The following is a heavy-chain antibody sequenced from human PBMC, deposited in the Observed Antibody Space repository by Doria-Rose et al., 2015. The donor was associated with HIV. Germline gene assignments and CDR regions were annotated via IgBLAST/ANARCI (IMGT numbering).Heavy chain of an antibody. CDR2: MFSDDGR. V-gene: IGHV2-26*01. D-gene: IGHD6-13*01. CDR3: ARIKSSRWYHKYYFDF. J-gene: IGHJ4*02. Sequence: ESGPVLVKPTETLTLTCTVSGVSLSSPGMGVSWIRQPPGKALEWLANMFSDDGRSYKSSLKSRLTISRVTAKSQVLLTMTDMDPVDTATYYCARIKSSRWYHKYYFDFWGRGTLVIVSA. CDR1: GVSLSSPGMG.